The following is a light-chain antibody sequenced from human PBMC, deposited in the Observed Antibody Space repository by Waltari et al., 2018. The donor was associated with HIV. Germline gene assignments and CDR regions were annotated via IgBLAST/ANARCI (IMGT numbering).Light chain of an antibody. Sequence: EIVLTQSPGTLSLSPGERATLSCRASQSLSSTYLAWYHQKPGQAPRLLLYGASRRATCIPDRFSGSGSGTDFTLTISRLEPEDFAVYYCQQYGSSPLITFGQGTRLEIK. CDR2: GAS. J-gene: IGKJ5*01. CDR1: QSLSSTY. CDR3: QQYGSSPLIT. V-gene: IGKV3-20*01.